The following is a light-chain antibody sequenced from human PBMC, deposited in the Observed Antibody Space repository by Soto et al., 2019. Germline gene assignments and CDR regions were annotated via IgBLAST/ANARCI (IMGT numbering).Light chain of an antibody. Sequence: QSALTQPRSVSXXPGQSVTISCTGTSNDVGGYNYVSWYQQHPGKAPKLLISDVNKRPSGVPDRFSGSKSGNTASLIISGLQAEDEADYYCCSYAGSSTWVFGGGTKLTVL. J-gene: IGLJ3*02. CDR2: DVN. CDR3: CSYAGSSTWV. CDR1: SNDVGGYNY. V-gene: IGLV2-11*01.